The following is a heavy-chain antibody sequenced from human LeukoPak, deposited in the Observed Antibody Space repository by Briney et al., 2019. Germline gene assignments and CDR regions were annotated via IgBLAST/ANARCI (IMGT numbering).Heavy chain of an antibody. V-gene: IGHV3-7*01. CDR1: GFTFSSYA. Sequence: GGSLRLSCEASGFTFSSYAMSWVRQAPGKGLEWVANIKQDGSEKNYVDSVKGRFIISRDNAKNSLYLQMNSLRAEDTAVYYCARDSPFGFYWGQGTLVTVSS. CDR2: IKQDGSEK. D-gene: IGHD3-10*01. CDR3: ARDSPFGFY. J-gene: IGHJ4*02.